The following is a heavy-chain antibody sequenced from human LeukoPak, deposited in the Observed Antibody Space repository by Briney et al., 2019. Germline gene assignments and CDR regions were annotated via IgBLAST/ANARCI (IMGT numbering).Heavy chain of an antibody. V-gene: IGHV4-39*07. Sequence: SETLSLTCTVSGGSISSSSYYWGWIRQPPGKGLEWIGEINHSGSTNYNPSLKSRVTISVDTSKNQFSLKLSSVTAADTAVYYCARTRWLQSGPHLYWGQGTLVTVSS. CDR3: ARTRWLQSGPHLY. CDR2: INHSGST. CDR1: GGSISSSSYY. D-gene: IGHD5-24*01. J-gene: IGHJ4*02.